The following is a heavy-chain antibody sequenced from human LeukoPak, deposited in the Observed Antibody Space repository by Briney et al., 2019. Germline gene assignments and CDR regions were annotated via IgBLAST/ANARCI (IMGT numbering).Heavy chain of an antibody. Sequence: PGGSLRLSCAASGFTFSSYAMSWVRQAPGKGLEWVSAISGSGGSTYYADSVKGRFTISRDNSKNTLYLQMNSLRAEDTAVYYCAEDQWDDYGDYDWYFDLWGRGTLVTVSS. CDR3: AEDQWDDYGDYDWYFDL. D-gene: IGHD4-17*01. J-gene: IGHJ2*01. CDR2: ISGSGGST. V-gene: IGHV3-23*01. CDR1: GFTFSSYA.